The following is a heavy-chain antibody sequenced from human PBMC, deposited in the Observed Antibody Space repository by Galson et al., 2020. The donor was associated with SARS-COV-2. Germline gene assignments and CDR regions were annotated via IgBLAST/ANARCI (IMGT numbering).Heavy chain of an antibody. Sequence: PSETLYLTCTVSGGSISSYYWSWIRQPPGKGLEWIGYIYYSGSTKHNPSPKSRVTISVDTSKNQCSLKLSSVTAADTAVYYCAREGYYDSSGYYHHDAFDIWGPGTMVTVSS. V-gene: IGHV4-59*01. J-gene: IGHJ3*02. D-gene: IGHD3-22*01. CDR3: AREGYYDSSGYYHHDAFDI. CDR2: IYYSGST. CDR1: GGSISSYY.